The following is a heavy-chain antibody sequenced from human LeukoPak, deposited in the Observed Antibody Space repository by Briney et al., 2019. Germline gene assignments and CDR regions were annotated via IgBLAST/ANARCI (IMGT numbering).Heavy chain of an antibody. Sequence: SETLSLTCAVYGGSFSGYYWSWIRQPPGKGLEWIGEINHSGSTNYNPSLKSRVTISVDTSKNQFSLKLSSVTAADTAVYYCARGRQQVVDFQHWGQGTLVTVSS. CDR2: INHSGST. V-gene: IGHV4-34*01. CDR1: GGSFSGYY. D-gene: IGHD6-13*01. J-gene: IGHJ1*01. CDR3: ARGRQQVVDFQH.